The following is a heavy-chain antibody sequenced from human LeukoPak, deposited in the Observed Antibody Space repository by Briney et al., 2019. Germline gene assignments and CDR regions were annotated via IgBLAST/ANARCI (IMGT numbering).Heavy chain of an antibody. Sequence: GGSLRLSCAGSGFIFSDSYTSWVRQGPGKGLEWVSAIYSSGSTDYADSVRGRFTIARDTSKNMVYLQMNSLTAEDTATYYCARRTGAAPGEFFLHWGQGTLVTVSS. CDR3: ARRTGAAPGEFFLH. CDR2: IYSSGST. CDR1: GFIFSDSY. D-gene: IGHD6-19*01. J-gene: IGHJ1*01. V-gene: IGHV3-53*01.